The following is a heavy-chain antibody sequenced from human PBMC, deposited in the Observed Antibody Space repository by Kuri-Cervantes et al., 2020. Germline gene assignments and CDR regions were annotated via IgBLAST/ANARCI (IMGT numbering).Heavy chain of an antibody. D-gene: IGHD6-6*01. CDR3: AKSGADSSSSWGWFDP. Sequence: SQTLSLTCAVYGGSFSGYYWSWIRQPPGKGLEWIGEINHSGSTNYNPSLKSRVTISVDTSKNQFSLKLSSVTAADTAVYYCAKSGADSSSSWGWFDPWGQGTLVTVSS. J-gene: IGHJ5*02. CDR2: INHSGST. CDR1: GGSFSGYY. V-gene: IGHV4-34*01.